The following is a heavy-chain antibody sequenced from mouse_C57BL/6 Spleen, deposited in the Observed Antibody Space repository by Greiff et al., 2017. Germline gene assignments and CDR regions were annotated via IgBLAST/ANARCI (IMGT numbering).Heavy chain of an antibody. Sequence: LQQSGAELVRPGSSVKLSKDSYFAFMASAMHWVKQRPGHGLEWIGSFTMYSDATEYSENFTGKATLTANTSSSTAYMELSSLTSEDSAVYYCAGERRDGAMDYWGQGTSVTVSS. J-gene: IGHJ4*01. CDR3: AGERRDGAMDY. D-gene: IGHD3-3*01. CDR1: YFAFMASA. CDR2: FTMYSDAT. V-gene: IGHV1-49*01.